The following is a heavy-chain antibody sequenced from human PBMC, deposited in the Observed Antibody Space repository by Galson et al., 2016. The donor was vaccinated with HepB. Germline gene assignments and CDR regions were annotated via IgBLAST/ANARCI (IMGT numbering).Heavy chain of an antibody. CDR1: GYSFTNYW. D-gene: IGHD1-1*01. CDR2: IYPGDSDT. CDR3: ARHRGATTVASPDFDY. J-gene: IGHJ4*02. Sequence: QSGAEVKKPGESLKISCKGSGYSFTNYWIAWVRQLPGKGLEWMGIIYPGDSDTRYSPSFKGQVTISADKSISTAYLLWSSLKASGTAMYLCARHRGATTVASPDFDYWGQGTLVTGPS. V-gene: IGHV5-51*01.